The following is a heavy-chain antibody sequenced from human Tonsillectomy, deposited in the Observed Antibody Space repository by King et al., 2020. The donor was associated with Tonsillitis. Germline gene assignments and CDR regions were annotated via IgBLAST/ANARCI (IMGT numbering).Heavy chain of an antibody. D-gene: IGHD6-19*01. V-gene: IGHV3-30-3*01. CDR2: ISYDGSNK. CDR3: ARAWGPVAGVVAGSLDS. Sequence: QLVQSGGGVVQPGRSLRLSCAASEFTFSSYAMHWVRQAPGKGLQWVAVISYDGSNKYYADSVKGRFTISRDNSKNTLYLQMNSLRAEDTSVYYCARAWGPVAGVVAGSLDSWGQGTLVTVSS. CDR1: EFTFSSYA. J-gene: IGHJ4*02.